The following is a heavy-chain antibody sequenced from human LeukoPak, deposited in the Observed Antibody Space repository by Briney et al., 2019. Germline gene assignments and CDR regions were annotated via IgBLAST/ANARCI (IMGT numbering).Heavy chain of an antibody. V-gene: IGHV4-61*02. CDR3: ANSIDFDYGDYYFDY. Sequence: SETLSLTCTVSGGSISSGGYYWSWIRQPAGKGLEWIGRIYTSGNTNYNPSLKSRATISVDTSKNQFSLKLSSVTAADTAVYYCANSIDFDYGDYYFDYWGQGALVTISS. J-gene: IGHJ4*02. D-gene: IGHD4-17*01. CDR2: IYTSGNT. CDR1: GGSISSGGYY.